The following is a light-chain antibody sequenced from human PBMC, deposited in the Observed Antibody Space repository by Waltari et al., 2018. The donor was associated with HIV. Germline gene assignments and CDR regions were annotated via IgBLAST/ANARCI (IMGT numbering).Light chain of an antibody. CDR1: STDSRFYQH. CDR2: DID. J-gene: IGLJ2*01. Sequence: QSALTQPASVSGFPGQTINISCTGISTDSRFYQHVSWYQQHPGSVPRLSIYDIDSRPSGISDHCSGSRSGDSASLTISGLQSGDEAHYFCASNRLDSTLVFGGGTKLTIL. CDR3: ASNRLDSTLV. V-gene: IGLV2-14*03.